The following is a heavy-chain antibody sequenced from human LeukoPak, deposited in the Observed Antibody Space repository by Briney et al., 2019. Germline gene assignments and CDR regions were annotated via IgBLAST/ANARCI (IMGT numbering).Heavy chain of an antibody. J-gene: IGHJ4*02. D-gene: IGHD6-13*01. CDR2: INPSGGST. CDR3: AREFPPSRSIAAAGHYFDY. V-gene: IGHV1-46*01. CDR1: GYTFTNYY. Sequence: ASVKVSCKASGYTFTNYYMHWVRQAPGQGLEWMGIINPSGGSTTYAQKLQGRVTMTGDTSTSTVYTELSSLRSEDTAVYYCAREFPPSRSIAAAGHYFDYWGQGSLVTVSS.